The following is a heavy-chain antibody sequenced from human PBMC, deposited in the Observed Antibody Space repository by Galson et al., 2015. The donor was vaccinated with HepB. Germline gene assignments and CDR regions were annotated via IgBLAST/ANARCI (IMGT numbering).Heavy chain of an antibody. D-gene: IGHD6-13*01. Sequence: SVKVSCKAFGYILTSYYMHWVRQAPGHGLEWLGIINPSGGSTTYAQKFQGRVTMTRDTSTSTVYMELSSLRSEDTAVYYCAREPNNLFASSFIRYYSYGMDVWGQGTTVTVFS. CDR2: INPSGGST. CDR1: GYILTSYY. V-gene: IGHV1-46*01. J-gene: IGHJ6*02. CDR3: AREPNNLFASSFIRYYSYGMDV.